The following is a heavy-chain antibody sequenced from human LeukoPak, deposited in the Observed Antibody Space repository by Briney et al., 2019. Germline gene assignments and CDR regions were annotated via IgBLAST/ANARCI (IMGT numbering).Heavy chain of an antibody. Sequence: EASVKVSCKSSGYIFTDHFIHWVRQAPGQGLEWMGWINPNSGGTNNVQKFQGRVTMTGDTSIRTAYMELRRLRSDDTAVYYCARSYGSGRREVFDIWGQGTRVTVSS. CDR3: ARSYGSGRREVFDI. CDR1: GYIFTDHF. V-gene: IGHV1-2*02. J-gene: IGHJ3*02. D-gene: IGHD3-10*01. CDR2: INPNSGGT.